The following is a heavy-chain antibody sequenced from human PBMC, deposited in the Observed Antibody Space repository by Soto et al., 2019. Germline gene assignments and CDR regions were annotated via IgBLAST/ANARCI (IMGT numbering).Heavy chain of an antibody. CDR1: GGSISGYY. CDR2: MYYSGTT. D-gene: IGHD4-17*01. CDR3: AIGVRLDYGQPPQLDY. Sequence: QVQLQESGPGLVKPSETLSLTCSVSGGSISGYYWSWIRQPPGKGLEWIGYMYYSGTTNYNPSLKSRVTISVDTTKNQVSLKVTSVTAADTAVYYCAIGVRLDYGQPPQLDYWGQGTLVTVSS. J-gene: IGHJ4*02. V-gene: IGHV4-59*01.